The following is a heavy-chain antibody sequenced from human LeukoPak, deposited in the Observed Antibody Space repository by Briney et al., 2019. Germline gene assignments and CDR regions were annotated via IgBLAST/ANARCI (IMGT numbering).Heavy chain of an antibody. V-gene: IGHV1-69*05. CDR2: IIPIFGTA. J-gene: IGHJ4*02. CDR1: GGTFSSYA. CDR3: VRGAAAGTLDY. D-gene: IGHD6-13*01. Sequence: SVTVSCKASGGTFSSYAISWVRQAPGQGLEWMGGIIPIFGTANYAQKFQGRVTITTDESTSTAYMELSSLRSEDTAVYYCVRGAAAGTLDYWGQGTLVTVSS.